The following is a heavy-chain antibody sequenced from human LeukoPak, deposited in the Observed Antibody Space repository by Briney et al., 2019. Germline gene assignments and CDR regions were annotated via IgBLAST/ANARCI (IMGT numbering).Heavy chain of an antibody. D-gene: IGHD6-19*01. CDR2: ISISGSSM. CDR1: GFTFSSYE. V-gene: IGHV3-48*03. J-gene: IGHJ4*02. CDR3: ARYPRGSGWYSVDY. Sequence: GGSLRLSCVASGFTFSSYEMNWVRQAPGKGLEWVSYISISGSSMNYADSVKGRFTISRDNAKKSLYLQMNSLRAKDTAVYYCARYPRGSGWYSVDYWGQGTLVTVSS.